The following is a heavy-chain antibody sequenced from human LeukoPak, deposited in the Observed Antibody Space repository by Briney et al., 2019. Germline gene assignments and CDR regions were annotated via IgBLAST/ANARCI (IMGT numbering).Heavy chain of an antibody. CDR1: GFTFSSYA. CDR3: AKVEASGSYHDAFDI. J-gene: IGHJ3*02. V-gene: IGHV3-23*01. D-gene: IGHD1-26*01. Sequence: PGGSLRLSCAASGFTFSSYAMSWVRQAPGKGLEWVSAISGSGGSTYYADSVKGRFTISRDNSKNTLYLQMNSLRAEDTALYYCAKVEASGSYHDAFDIWGQGTMVTVSS. CDR2: ISGSGGST.